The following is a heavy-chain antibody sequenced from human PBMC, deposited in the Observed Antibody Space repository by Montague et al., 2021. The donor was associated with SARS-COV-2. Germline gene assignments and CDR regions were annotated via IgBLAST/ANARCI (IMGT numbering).Heavy chain of an antibody. CDR3: VRGPAVKSYYDFWSGPKWFDP. D-gene: IGHD3-3*01. CDR2: INHRGTT. J-gene: IGHJ5*02. V-gene: IGHV4-34*01. CDR1: GGSLSGYY. Sequence: SETLSLTCTVSGGSLSGYYWSWIRQPPGKGLEWIGEINHRGTTNGNPSLKSRVALSLDTSRNQFSLNLNSVTAADTAVYYCVRGPAVKSYYDFWSGPKWFDPWGQGNLVIVSS.